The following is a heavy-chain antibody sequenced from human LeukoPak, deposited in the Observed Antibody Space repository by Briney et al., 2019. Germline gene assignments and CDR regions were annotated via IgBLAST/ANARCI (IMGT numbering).Heavy chain of an antibody. D-gene: IGHD3-10*01. CDR3: ARRTYYYGSGSYLFDY. J-gene: IGHJ4*02. CDR1: GYTFTSYG. Sequence: ASVKVSCKASGYTFTSYGISRVRQAPGQGLEWMGWISAYNGNTNYAQKLQGRVTMTTDTSTSTAYMELRSLRSDDTAVYYCARRTYYYGSGSYLFDYWGQGTLVTVSS. V-gene: IGHV1-18*01. CDR2: ISAYNGNT.